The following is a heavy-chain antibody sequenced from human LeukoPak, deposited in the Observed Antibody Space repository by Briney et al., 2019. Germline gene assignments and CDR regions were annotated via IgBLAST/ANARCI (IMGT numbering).Heavy chain of an antibody. V-gene: IGHV4-59*01. CDR2: IYYSGST. Sequence: SETLSLTCTVSGGSISSYYWSWIRQPPGKGLEWIGYIYYSGSTNYNPSLKSRVTISVDTSKNQFSLKLNSVTAADTAVYYCARADSSGYYLAFDIWGQGTMVTVSS. CDR1: GGSISSYY. J-gene: IGHJ3*02. D-gene: IGHD3-22*01. CDR3: ARADSSGYYLAFDI.